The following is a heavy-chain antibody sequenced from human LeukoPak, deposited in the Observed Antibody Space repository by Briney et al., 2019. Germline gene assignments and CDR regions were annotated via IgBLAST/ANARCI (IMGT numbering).Heavy chain of an antibody. Sequence: SETLSLTCTVSGGSITSSSYYWGWIRQPPGKGLEWIGSIYYSGSTYYNPSLKGRVTISVDTSKNQFSLKLSSVTAADTAVYYCARLHYGGNYGYYYYYMDVWGKGTTVTISS. V-gene: IGHV4-39*01. CDR1: GGSITSSSYY. CDR2: IYYSGST. CDR3: ARLHYGGNYGYYYYYMDV. J-gene: IGHJ6*03. D-gene: IGHD4-23*01.